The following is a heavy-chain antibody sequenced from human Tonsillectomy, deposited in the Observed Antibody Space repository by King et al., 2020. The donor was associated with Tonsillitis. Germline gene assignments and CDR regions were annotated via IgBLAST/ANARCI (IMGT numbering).Heavy chain of an antibody. Sequence: QLQESGSGLVKPSQTLSLTCAVSGVSISSGGYSWSWIRQPPGKGLEWIGYIYEGGNTDYNPSLKSRVTISVDRSKNQFSLRLSSVTAADTAVYYCTKSSDEGYDAFDIWGQGTMVTVSS. CDR3: TKSSDEGYDAFDI. D-gene: IGHD3-22*01. CDR2: IYEGGNT. J-gene: IGHJ3*02. V-gene: IGHV4-30-2*01. CDR1: GVSISSGGYS.